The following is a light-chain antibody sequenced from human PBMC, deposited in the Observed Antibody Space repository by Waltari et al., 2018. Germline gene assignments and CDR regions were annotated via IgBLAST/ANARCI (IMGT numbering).Light chain of an antibody. Sequence: QSALTQPASVSGSPGQSITISCTATSSDVGGSNYVSWYQQHPGKAPKLMIYDVSNRPSGVSNRFSGSKSGNTASLTISGLQAEDEADYYCSSYISSSTLELFGGGTSLTVL. J-gene: IGLJ2*01. CDR1: SSDVGGSNY. V-gene: IGLV2-14*03. CDR2: DVS. CDR3: SSYISSSTLEL.